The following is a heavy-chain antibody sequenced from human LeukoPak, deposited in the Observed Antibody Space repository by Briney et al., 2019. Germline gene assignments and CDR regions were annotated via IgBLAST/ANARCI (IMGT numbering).Heavy chain of an antibody. D-gene: IGHD3-9*01. CDR1: GGSISGYY. CDR3: ARGASEVSDTYIDV. V-gene: IGHV4-4*07. Sequence: SETLSLTCTVSGGSISGYYWSWIRQPAGKGLEWIGRIFTSGSTSYNPSLKSRVTMSLDKSDNEFSLKVCSVTAADTAVYYCARGASEVSDTYIDVWGQGTLVTVSS. J-gene: IGHJ4*02. CDR2: IFTSGST.